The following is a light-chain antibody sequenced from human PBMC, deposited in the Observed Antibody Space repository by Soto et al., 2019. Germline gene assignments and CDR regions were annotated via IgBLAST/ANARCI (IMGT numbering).Light chain of an antibody. Sequence: QSVLTQPASVSGSPGQSITISCTGTGSDIGAYNYVSWFQHHPGKAPKLIIFEVSNRPSGISDRFSGFKSANTAYLTISGVQPEDEADYHCSSYTTIKTVVFGGGTKLTVL. J-gene: IGLJ2*01. CDR3: SSYTTIKTVV. CDR1: GSDIGAYNY. CDR2: EVS. V-gene: IGLV2-14*01.